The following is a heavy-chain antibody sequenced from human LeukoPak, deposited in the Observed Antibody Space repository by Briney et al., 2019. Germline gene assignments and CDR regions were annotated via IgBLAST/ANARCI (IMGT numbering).Heavy chain of an antibody. CDR3: AKDLSGNDY. Sequence: GGSLRLSCAASGFTFSSSAMTWVRQAPGKGLEWVSAISASGGSTYYADSVKGRFTISRDSSKNTLYLQMNSLRAEDTAVYYCAKDLSGNDYWGQGTLVTVSS. CDR1: GFTFSSSA. J-gene: IGHJ4*02. V-gene: IGHV3-23*01. CDR2: ISASGGST.